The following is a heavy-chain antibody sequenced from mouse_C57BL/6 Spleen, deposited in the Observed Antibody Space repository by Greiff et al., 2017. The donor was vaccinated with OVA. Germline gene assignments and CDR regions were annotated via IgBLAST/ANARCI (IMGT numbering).Heavy chain of an antibody. D-gene: IGHD1-1*01. Sequence: QVQLQQSGAELVKPGASVKISCKASGYAFSSYWMNWVKQRPGKGLEWIGQIYPGDGDTNYNGKFKGKATLTADKSSSTAYMQLSSLTSEDSAVYFGARGGYYGSSPWFAYWGQGTLVTVSA. CDR2: IYPGDGDT. CDR3: ARGGYYGSSPWFAY. V-gene: IGHV1-80*01. CDR1: GYAFSSYW. J-gene: IGHJ3*01.